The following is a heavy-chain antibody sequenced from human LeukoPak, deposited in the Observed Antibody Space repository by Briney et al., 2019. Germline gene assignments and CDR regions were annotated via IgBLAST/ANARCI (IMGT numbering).Heavy chain of an antibody. J-gene: IGHJ4*02. CDR2: ISGDGGST. CDR1: GFTFDDYA. CDR3: AKDSYDSSGYYLPDFDY. V-gene: IGHV3-43*02. Sequence: PGGSLRLSCAASGFTFDDYAMHWVRQAPGKGLEWVSLISGDGGSTYYADSVKGRFTISRDNSKNSLCLQMNSLRTEDTALYYCAKDSYDSSGYYLPDFDYWGQGTLVTVSS. D-gene: IGHD3-22*01.